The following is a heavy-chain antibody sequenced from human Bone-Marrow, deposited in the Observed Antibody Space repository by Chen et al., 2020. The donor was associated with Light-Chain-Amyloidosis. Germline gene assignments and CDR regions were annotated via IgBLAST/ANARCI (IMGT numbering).Heavy chain of an antibody. Sequence: QVQLVQSGAEVKRPGASVKVSCEASGYTFTAHFMDWVRQAPGQGPEWMGWSNPKSGTTTYVQKFQGRLSLTRDTSISTAYMELSSLRSDDTAVYYCIFRGPDFDTWGRGSLVTVSS. CDR3: IFRGPDFDT. CDR2: SNPKSGTT. CDR1: GYTFTAHF. D-gene: IGHD3-22*01. J-gene: IGHJ4*02. V-gene: IGHV1-2*02.